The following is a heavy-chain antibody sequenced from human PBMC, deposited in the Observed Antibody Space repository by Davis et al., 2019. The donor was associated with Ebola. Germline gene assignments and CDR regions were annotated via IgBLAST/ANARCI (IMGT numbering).Heavy chain of an antibody. V-gene: IGHV4-59*02. J-gene: IGHJ4*02. D-gene: IGHD2-2*01. CDR1: NGSVSSHY. CDR3: AKNTSSWGYDS. CDR2: VYYSGST. Sequence: PSETLSLTCTVSNGSVSSHYWNWIRQSPGKGLEWIGYVYYSGSTKYNPSLKSRVTISVDTSTKQFSLKMNSVTAADTAVYYCAKNTSSWGYDSWGQGTLVTVSS.